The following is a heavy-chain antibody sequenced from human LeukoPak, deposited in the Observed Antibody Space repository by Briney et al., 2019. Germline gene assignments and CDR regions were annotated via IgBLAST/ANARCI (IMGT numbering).Heavy chain of an antibody. CDR2: IYYSGST. Sequence: PSETPSLTSTVSGFSITRGYSWGWIRQPPGKGLEWIGCIYYSGSTNYNPSLKSRVTISVDTSKNQFSLKLSSVTAADTAVYYCARDHAYYDILTGYSFGAFDIWGQGTMVTVSS. D-gene: IGHD3-9*01. V-gene: IGHV4-61*01. CDR3: ARDHAYYDILTGYSFGAFDI. CDR1: GFSITRGYS. J-gene: IGHJ3*02.